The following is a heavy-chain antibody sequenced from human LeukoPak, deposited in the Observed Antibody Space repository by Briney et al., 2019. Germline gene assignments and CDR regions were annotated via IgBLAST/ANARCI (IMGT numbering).Heavy chain of an antibody. Sequence: SETLSLTCTVSGGSISSYYWSWIRQPPGKGLEWVGYIYYSGRTNYNPSLKSRVTISVDTSKNQFSLKLSSVTAADTAVYYCARGPSQLPTRKRYYYGMDVWGKGTTVTVSS. V-gene: IGHV4-59*01. CDR3: ARGPSQLPTRKRYYYGMDV. CDR2: IYYSGRT. D-gene: IGHD2-2*01. J-gene: IGHJ6*04. CDR1: GGSISSYY.